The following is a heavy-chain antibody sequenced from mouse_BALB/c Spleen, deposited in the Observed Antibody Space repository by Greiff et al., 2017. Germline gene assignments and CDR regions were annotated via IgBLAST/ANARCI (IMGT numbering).Heavy chain of an antibody. CDR3: TRGVNTVVANAMDY. D-gene: IGHD1-1*01. J-gene: IGHJ4*01. CDR1: GYSFTSYW. CDR2: IYPGNSDT. V-gene: IGHV1-5*01. Sequence: VQLQQSGTVLARPGASVKMSCKASGYSFTSYWMHWVKQRPGQGLEWIGAIYPGNSDTSYNQKFKGKAKLTAVTSASTAYMELSSLTNEDSAVYYCTRGVNTVVANAMDYWGQGTSVTVSS.